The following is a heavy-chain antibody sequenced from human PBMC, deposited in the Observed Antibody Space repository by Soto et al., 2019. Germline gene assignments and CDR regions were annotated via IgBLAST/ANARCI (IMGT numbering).Heavy chain of an antibody. D-gene: IGHD6-13*01. CDR2: ISSSSSTI. J-gene: IGHJ4*02. Sequence: GGSLRLSCAASGFTFSSYSMNWVRQAPGKGLEWVSYISSSSSTIYYADSVKGRFTISRDNAKNSLYLQMNSLRAEDTAVYYCARVGSSREEGYWGQGTLLTVSS. CDR3: ARVGSSREEGY. CDR1: GFTFSSYS. V-gene: IGHV3-48*01.